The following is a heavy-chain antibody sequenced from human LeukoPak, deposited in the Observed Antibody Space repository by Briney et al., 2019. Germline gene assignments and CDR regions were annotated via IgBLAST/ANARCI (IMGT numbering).Heavy chain of an antibody. CDR3: ARGRLNYDFWSGYYSRWFDP. V-gene: IGHV4-34*01. CDR1: GGSFSGYY. J-gene: IGHJ5*02. CDR2: INHSGST. D-gene: IGHD3-3*01. Sequence: SETLSLTCAVYGGSFSGYYWSWIRQPPGKGLEWIAEINHSGSTNYNPSLKSRVTISVDTSKNQFSLKLSSVTAADTAVYYCARGRLNYDFWSGYYSRWFDPWGQGTLVTVSS.